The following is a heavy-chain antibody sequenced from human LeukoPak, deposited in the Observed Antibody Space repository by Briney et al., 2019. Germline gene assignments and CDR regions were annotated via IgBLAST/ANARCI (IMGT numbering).Heavy chain of an antibody. D-gene: IGHD2-15*01. J-gene: IGHJ4*02. CDR2: ITASGDRT. CDR1: GFIFSDYV. CDR3: ARRDIVVLVGASDY. V-gene: IGHV3-23*01. Sequence: PGGSLRLSCTASGFIFSDYVMIWVRQAPGKGLEWVSGITASGDRTYYGDSVKGRFTVSRDNSKNTLYLQMNSLRVDDTAVYYCARRDIVVLVGASDYWGEGTLVTVSS.